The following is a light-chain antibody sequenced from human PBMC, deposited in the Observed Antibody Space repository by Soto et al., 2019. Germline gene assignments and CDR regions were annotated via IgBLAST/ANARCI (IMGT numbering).Light chain of an antibody. CDR2: GNN. Sequence: QPVLTQPPSVSGAPGQRVTISCTGGSSNIGAGYDVHWYQQLPGTAPQLLIYGNNNRPSGVPDRFSGSKSGTSASLAITGLQAEDEADYYCQSYDSSLSGSWVFGGGTQLTVL. CDR1: SSNIGAGYD. V-gene: IGLV1-40*01. CDR3: QSYDSSLSGSWV. J-gene: IGLJ3*02.